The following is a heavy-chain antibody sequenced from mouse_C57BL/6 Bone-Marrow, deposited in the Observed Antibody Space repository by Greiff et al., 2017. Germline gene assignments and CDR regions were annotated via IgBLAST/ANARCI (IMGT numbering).Heavy chain of an antibody. D-gene: IGHD2-5*01. CDR3: ARWDYSKGAY. CDR2: IYPRSGNT. V-gene: IGHV1-81*01. J-gene: IGHJ3*01. Sequence: VQLQQSGAELARPGASVKLSCKASGYTFTSYGISWVKQRTGQGLEWIGEIYPRSGNTYYNAKFKGKATLTADKSSSTAYMELRSLTSEDSAVYFCARWDYSKGAYWGQGTLVTVSA. CDR1: GYTFTSYG.